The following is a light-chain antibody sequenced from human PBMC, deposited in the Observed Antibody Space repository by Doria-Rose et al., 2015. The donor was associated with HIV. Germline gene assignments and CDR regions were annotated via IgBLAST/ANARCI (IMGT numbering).Light chain of an antibody. V-gene: IGKV3-20*01. CDR1: QSFSSTY. CDR3: HQYGTSWT. CDR2: DGS. J-gene: IGKJ1*01. Sequence: TQSPGTLSLSPGERATLSYRASQSFSSTYLAWYQQKPGQAPSLLIYDGSTRATGISDRFSASGSGTDFTLTINRLEPEDFALYYCHQYGTSWTFGQGTKVEI.